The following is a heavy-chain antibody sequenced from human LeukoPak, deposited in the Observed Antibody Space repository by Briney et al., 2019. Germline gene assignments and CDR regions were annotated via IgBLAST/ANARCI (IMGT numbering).Heavy chain of an antibody. D-gene: IGHD1-14*01. CDR3: ARGGDRRGFDY. CDR1: GGSISDGGYY. J-gene: IGHJ4*02. Sequence: PSETLSLTCTVSGGSISDGGYYWSWIRQHPGKGLEWIGYTYARGTTYYSPALQSRVTISVDTCDNKFSLKLKSLTAAETAVYYCARGGDRRGFDYWGQGTLVTVSS. CDR2: TYARGTT. V-gene: IGHV4-31*03.